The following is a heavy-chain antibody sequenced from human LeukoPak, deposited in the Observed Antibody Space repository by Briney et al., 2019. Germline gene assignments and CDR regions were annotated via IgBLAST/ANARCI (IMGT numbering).Heavy chain of an antibody. J-gene: IGHJ4*02. CDR3: ARGFCTSTRCHAAY. D-gene: IGHD2-2*01. V-gene: IGHV3-30-3*01. CDR1: GFTFISYP. Sequence: GGSLRLSCAASGFTFISYPIHWVRQTPGKGLEWVAVISFDGNNKYYADSVEGRFTISRDNSKNTLFLQMNSLRPEDSAVYFCARGFCTSTRCHAAYWGQGALVTVSS. CDR2: ISFDGNNK.